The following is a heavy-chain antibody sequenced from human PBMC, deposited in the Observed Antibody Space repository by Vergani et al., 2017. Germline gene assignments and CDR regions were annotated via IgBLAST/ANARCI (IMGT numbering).Heavy chain of an antibody. CDR1: GYSFTSYD. V-gene: IGHV1-8*01. D-gene: IGHD6-19*01. CDR3: ASGQWLPTLSFDY. CDR2: LNPKSGNT. J-gene: IGHJ4*02. Sequence: QVQLVQSGAEVKKPGTSVKVSCKASGYSFTSYDINWVRQATGQGLEWMGWLNPKSGNTGHAQKFQGRVTMTRNNSISTAYMELSRLRSDDTAVYYCASGQWLPTLSFDYWGQGTLVTVSS.